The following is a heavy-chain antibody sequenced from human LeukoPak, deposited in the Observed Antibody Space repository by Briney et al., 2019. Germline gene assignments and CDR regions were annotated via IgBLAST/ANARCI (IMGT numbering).Heavy chain of an antibody. V-gene: IGHV4-38-2*02. Sequence: SETLSLTCTVSGYSISGGYYWGWIRQPPEKGLEWIGSVYHSGSTYYNPSLKSRVTISVDTSKSQFSLKLSSVTAADTAVYYCARPVRYYDSSGYFMDVWGKGTTVTISS. J-gene: IGHJ6*04. CDR2: VYHSGST. CDR3: ARPVRYYDSSGYFMDV. CDR1: GYSISGGYY. D-gene: IGHD3-22*01.